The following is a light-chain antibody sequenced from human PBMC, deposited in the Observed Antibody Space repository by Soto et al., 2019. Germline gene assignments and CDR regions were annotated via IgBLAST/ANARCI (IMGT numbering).Light chain of an antibody. CDR2: RAS. V-gene: IGKV1-39*01. Sequence: QLTQSPSSLSGSVGDRVTLSFRASRNISSDLNWYQLKPGKAPKLLIYRASTLQNGVPSRFSGSGSATDFTLTITTLQPEDVATYSCQQSYSNPQAFGQGTKVDIK. CDR1: RNISSD. J-gene: IGKJ1*01. CDR3: QQSYSNPQA.